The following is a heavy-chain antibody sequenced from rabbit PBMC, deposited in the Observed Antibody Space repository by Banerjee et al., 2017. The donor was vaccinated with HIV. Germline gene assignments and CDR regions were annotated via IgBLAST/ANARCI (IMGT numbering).Heavy chain of an antibody. D-gene: IGHD7-1*01. CDR2: IDPVFGIT. V-gene: IGHV1S47*01. J-gene: IGHJ4*01. Sequence: QEQLGGSGGGLVQPGGSLKLSCKASGFDFGGFGGGWVRQAPGKGLEWIGYIDPVFGITNYANWVNGRFTISSHNAQNTLYLQLNSLTAADTATYFCVREAGYAGYGDGNLWGQGTLVTVS. CDR3: VREAGYAGYGDGNL. CDR1: GFDFGGFG.